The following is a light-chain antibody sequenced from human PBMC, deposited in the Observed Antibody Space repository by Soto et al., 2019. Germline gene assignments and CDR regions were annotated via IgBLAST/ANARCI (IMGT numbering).Light chain of an antibody. V-gene: IGKV3-15*01. J-gene: IGKJ1*01. CDR1: QSLSSN. Sequence: EIVMTQSPATLSVSPGERATLSCRASQSLSSNLAWYQQKPGQAPRLLIYGASTRATDIPARFSGSGSGTEFTLTISSLQSEDFAVYSCQQYNNWPRTFGQGTKVDIK. CDR2: GAS. CDR3: QQYNNWPRT.